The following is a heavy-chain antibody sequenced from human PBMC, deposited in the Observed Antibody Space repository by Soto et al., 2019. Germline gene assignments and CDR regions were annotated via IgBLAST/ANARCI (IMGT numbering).Heavy chain of an antibody. V-gene: IGHV1-69*12. Sequence: QVQLLQSGAEVKKPGSSVKVSCKASGGTFSSYAISWVRQGPGQGLEWMGGIIPIFGTANYAQKFQGRVKITADESTSTAYMEMSSLRSEDTAVYYCARSITGTVRYYYGMDVWGQGTTVTVSS. CDR3: ARSITGTVRYYYGMDV. CDR1: GGTFSSYA. CDR2: IIPIFGTA. J-gene: IGHJ6*02. D-gene: IGHD1-20*01.